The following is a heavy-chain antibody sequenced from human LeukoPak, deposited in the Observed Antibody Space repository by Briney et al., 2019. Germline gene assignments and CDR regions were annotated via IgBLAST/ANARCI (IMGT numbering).Heavy chain of an antibody. J-gene: IGHJ4*02. V-gene: IGHV1-2*06. D-gene: IGHD3-16*02. Sequence: ASVKVFCKASGYTFTGYYMHWVRQAPGQGLEWMGRINPNSGGTNYARKFQGRVTMTRDTSISTAYMELSRLRSDDTAVYYCATHFMITFGGVIVNDYWGQGTLVTVSS. CDR2: INPNSGGT. CDR1: GYTFTGYY. CDR3: ATHFMITFGGVIVNDY.